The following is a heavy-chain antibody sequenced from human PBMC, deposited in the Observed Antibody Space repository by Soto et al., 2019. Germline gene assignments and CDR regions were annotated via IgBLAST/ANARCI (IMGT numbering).Heavy chain of an antibody. V-gene: IGHV3-30*18. CDR2: ISRDGNNK. D-gene: IGHD4-4*01. CDR3: AKDAYTPIRTTAHDSGGLDH. J-gene: IGHJ4*02. CDR1: GFTLRFYY. Sequence: GGAPRLSCATPGFTLRFYYMHWVRPAPGKGLEWVAIISRDGNNKDYGDSVKGRFTISRDNSKNTLYLQMNSLRGEDTAVYYCAKDAYTPIRTTAHDSGGLDHWGRGTLVTVSS.